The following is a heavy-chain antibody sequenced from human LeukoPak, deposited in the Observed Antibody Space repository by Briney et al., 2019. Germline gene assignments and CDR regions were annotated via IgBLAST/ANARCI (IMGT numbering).Heavy chain of an antibody. CDR3: ASYYASGVSAYDYFGMDV. CDR2: MYHNRGT. Sequence: PSETLSLTCAVSGYPISSGYYWGWIRQPPGKGLEWIGSMYHNRGTYYNPSLKSRVTISIDTSKNQFSLRLSSVTAADTAVYYCASYYASGVSAYDYFGMDVWGKGTTVTVSS. V-gene: IGHV4-38-2*01. J-gene: IGHJ6*04. D-gene: IGHD3-10*01. CDR1: GYPISSGYY.